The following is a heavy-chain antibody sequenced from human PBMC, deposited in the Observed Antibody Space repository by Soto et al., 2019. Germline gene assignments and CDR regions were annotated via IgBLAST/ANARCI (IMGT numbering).Heavy chain of an antibody. Sequence: TGGSLRLSCAVSGFTFSSHWMHWVRQAAGKGLVWVARINSDGSSTNYADSVKGRFTISRDNAKKTLYLQMNSLRADDTAVYYCARDWSPYYDFWSGFYTYFDYWGQGALVTVSS. CDR3: ARDWSPYYDFWSGFYTYFDY. D-gene: IGHD3-3*01. CDR1: GFTFSSHW. V-gene: IGHV3-74*01. J-gene: IGHJ4*01. CDR2: INSDGSST.